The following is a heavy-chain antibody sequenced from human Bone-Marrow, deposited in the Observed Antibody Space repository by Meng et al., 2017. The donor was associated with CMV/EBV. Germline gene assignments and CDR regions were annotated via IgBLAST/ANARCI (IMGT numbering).Heavy chain of an antibody. Sequence: GESLKISCAASGFRFSNFGMHWVRLSPGKGLEWLAFIGYDGGDQFYSDSVKGRFIISRDNSKNTLYLELNSLRAEDTAVYYCAKAGGNSASAVFFYFGIDVWGPGTTVTVSS. V-gene: IGHV3-30*02. CDR3: AKAGGNSASAVFFYFGIDV. CDR1: GFRFSNFG. D-gene: IGHD1-7*01. J-gene: IGHJ6*02. CDR2: IGYDGGDQ.